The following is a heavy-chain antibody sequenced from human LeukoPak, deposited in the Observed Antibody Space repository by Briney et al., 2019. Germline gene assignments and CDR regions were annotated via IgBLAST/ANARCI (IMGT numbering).Heavy chain of an antibody. J-gene: IGHJ6*02. Sequence: ASVKVSCKASGYTFTSYDINSVRQATGQGLEWMGWMNPNSGNTGYAQKFQGRVTMTRNTSISTAYMELSSLRSEDTAVYYCAREVVLWFGELFAPPPSAYYYGMDVWGQGTTVTVSS. CDR3: AREVVLWFGELFAPPPSAYYYGMDV. D-gene: IGHD3-10*01. CDR1: GYTFTSYD. CDR2: MNPNSGNT. V-gene: IGHV1-8*01.